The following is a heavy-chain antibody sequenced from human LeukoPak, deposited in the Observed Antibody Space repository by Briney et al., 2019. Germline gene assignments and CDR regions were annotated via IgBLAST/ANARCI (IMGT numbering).Heavy chain of an antibody. Sequence: PSETLSLTCTVSGGSVSSYCWSWIRQPPGKGLEWIGYFSYSGSTNYNPSLKSRVTISVDTSKNQFSLKLSSVTAADTAVYYCARGPLDSGYTYFDYWGQGTLVSVAS. J-gene: IGHJ4*02. V-gene: IGHV4-59*02. D-gene: IGHD5-12*01. CDR2: FSYSGST. CDR1: GGSVSSYC. CDR3: ARGPLDSGYTYFDY.